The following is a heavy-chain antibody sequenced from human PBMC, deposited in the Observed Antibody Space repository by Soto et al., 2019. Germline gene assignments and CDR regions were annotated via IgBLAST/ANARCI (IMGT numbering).Heavy chain of an antibody. CDR2: ISSSSSYI. CDR3: ARDPAAGYYFDY. CDR1: GFTFSSYS. D-gene: IGHD6-13*01. V-gene: IGHV3-21*01. J-gene: IGHJ4*02. Sequence: EVQLVESGGGLVQPGGSLRLSCAASGFTFSSYSMNWVRQAPGKGLEWVSSISSSSSYIYYADSVKGRFTISRDNAKNSLYLQMNSLRAEDTAVYYCARDPAAGYYFDYWGQGTLVTVSS.